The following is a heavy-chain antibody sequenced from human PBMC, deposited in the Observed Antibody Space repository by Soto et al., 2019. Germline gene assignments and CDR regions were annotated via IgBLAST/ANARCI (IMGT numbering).Heavy chain of an antibody. J-gene: IGHJ6*03. CDR2: ISAYNGNT. D-gene: IGHD3-10*01. V-gene: IGHV1-18*01. CDR1: GYTFTSYG. Sequence: QVQLVQSGAEVKKPGASVKVSCKASGYTFTSYGISWVRQAPGQGLEWMGWISAYNGNTNYAQKLQGRVTMTTHTSTSTAYMELRSLRSDDTAVYYCARDSLYGSGSYYPYYYYYMDVWGKGTTVTVSS. CDR3: ARDSLYGSGSYYPYYYYYMDV.